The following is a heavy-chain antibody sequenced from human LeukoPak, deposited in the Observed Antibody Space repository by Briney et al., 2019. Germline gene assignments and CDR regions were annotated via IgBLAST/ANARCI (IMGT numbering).Heavy chain of an antibody. D-gene: IGHD2-15*01. J-gene: IGHJ3*02. CDR2: ISSSGSTI. Sequence: PGGSLRLSCAASGFTFSDYYMSWIRQAPGKGLEWVSYISSSGSTIYYADSVKGRFTISRDNAKDSLYLQMNSLRAEDTAVYYCARASGIVVVVGSAFDIWGQGTMVTVSS. CDR3: ARASGIVVVVGSAFDI. V-gene: IGHV3-11*01. CDR1: GFTFSDYY.